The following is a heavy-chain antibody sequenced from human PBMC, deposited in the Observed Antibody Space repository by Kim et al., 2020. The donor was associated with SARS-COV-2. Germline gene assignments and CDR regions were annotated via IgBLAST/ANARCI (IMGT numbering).Heavy chain of an antibody. J-gene: IGHJ4*02. CDR1: GFTFSSYG. Sequence: GGSLRLSCAASGFTFSSYGMHWVRQAPGKGLEWVAVISYDGSNKYYADSVKGRFTISRDNSKNTLYLQMNSLRAEDTAVYYCAKGGKFYGDYVGVDYWGQGTLVTVSS. CDR2: ISYDGSNK. D-gene: IGHD4-17*01. CDR3: AKGGKFYGDYVGVDY. V-gene: IGHV3-30*18.